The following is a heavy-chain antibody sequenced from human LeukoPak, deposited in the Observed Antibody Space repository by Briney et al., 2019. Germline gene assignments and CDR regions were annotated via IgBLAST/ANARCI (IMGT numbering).Heavy chain of an antibody. J-gene: IGHJ4*02. CDR3: AAKGDFWSGYYDY. V-gene: IGHV4-59*08. Sequence: PSETLSLTCTVSGGSISSYYWSWIRQPPGKGLEGIGYIYYSGSTNYNPSLKSRVTISVDTSKNQFSLKLSSVTAADTAVYYCAAKGDFWSGYYDYWGQGILVTVSS. D-gene: IGHD3-3*01. CDR1: GGSISSYY. CDR2: IYYSGST.